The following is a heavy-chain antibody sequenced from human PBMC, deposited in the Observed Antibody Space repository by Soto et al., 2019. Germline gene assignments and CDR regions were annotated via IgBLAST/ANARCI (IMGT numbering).Heavy chain of an antibody. D-gene: IGHD6-13*01. CDR1: GGSITSSDW. V-gene: IGHV4-4*02. CDR2: TSHRGST. J-gene: IGHJ5*02. CDR3: ARDGHSSGWS. Sequence: SVPLSLTCAVSGGSITSSDWWSWVRQPPGKGLEWIGETSHRGSTTYNQSLKSRVTISVDKSKNQFSLNLTSVTAADTAVYYCARDGHSSGWSWGQGTLVTVSS.